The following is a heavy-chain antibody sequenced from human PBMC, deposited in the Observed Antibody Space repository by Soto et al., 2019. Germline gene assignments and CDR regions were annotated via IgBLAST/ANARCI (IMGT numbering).Heavy chain of an antibody. Sequence: SVKVSCKASGGTFSSYAISWVRQAPGQGLEWMGGIIPIFGTANYAQKFQGRVTITADESTSTAYMELSSLRSEDTAVYYCARDGYCSGGSCPRAYYGMDVWGQGTTVTVSS. V-gene: IGHV1-69*13. D-gene: IGHD2-15*01. CDR2: IIPIFGTA. J-gene: IGHJ6*02. CDR1: GGTFSSYA. CDR3: ARDGYCSGGSCPRAYYGMDV.